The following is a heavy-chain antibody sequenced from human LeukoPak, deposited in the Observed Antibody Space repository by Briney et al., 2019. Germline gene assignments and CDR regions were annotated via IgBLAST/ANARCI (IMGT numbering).Heavy chain of an antibody. J-gene: IGHJ4*02. V-gene: IGHV4-59*01. D-gene: IGHD3-10*01. CDR3: ARHGSGSYSHFDY. Sequence: SETLSLTCTVSGCSISSYYWSWIRQPPGKGLEWIGYIYYSGSTNYNPCLKSRVTISVDTSKNQFSLKLSSVTAADTAVYYCARHGSGSYSHFDYWGQGTLVTVSS. CDR2: IYYSGST. CDR1: GCSISSYY.